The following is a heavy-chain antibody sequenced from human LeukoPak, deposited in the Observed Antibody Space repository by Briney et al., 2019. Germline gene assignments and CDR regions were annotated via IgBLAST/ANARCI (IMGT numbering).Heavy chain of an antibody. CDR2: INHSGST. CDR3: ARDRGYYYDSSGYYPDY. J-gene: IGHJ4*02. V-gene: IGHV4-34*01. Sequence: KASETLSLTCAVYGGSFSGYYWSWIRQPPGKGLEWIGEINHSGSTNYNPSLKSRVTISVDTSKNQFSLKLSSVTAADTAVYYCARDRGYYYDSSGYYPDYWGQGTLVTVSS. CDR1: GGSFSGYY. D-gene: IGHD3-22*01.